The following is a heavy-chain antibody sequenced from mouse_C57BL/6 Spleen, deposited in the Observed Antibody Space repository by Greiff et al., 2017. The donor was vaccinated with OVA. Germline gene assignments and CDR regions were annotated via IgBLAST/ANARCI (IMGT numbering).Heavy chain of an antibody. D-gene: IGHD2-4*01. CDR3: TRGERLRRGDY. CDR2: IDPETGGT. Sequence: VQLQQPGAELVRPGASVTLSCKASGYTFTDYEMHWVKQTPVHGLEWIGAIDPETGGTAYNQKFKGKAILTADKSSSTAYMELRSLTSEDSAVYYCTRGERLRRGDYWGQGTTLTVSS. J-gene: IGHJ2*01. V-gene: IGHV1-15*01. CDR1: GYTFTDYE.